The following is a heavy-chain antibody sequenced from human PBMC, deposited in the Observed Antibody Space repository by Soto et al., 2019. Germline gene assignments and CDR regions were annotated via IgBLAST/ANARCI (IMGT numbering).Heavy chain of an antibody. CDR2: IIPVFGTT. D-gene: IGHD2-2*01. J-gene: IGHJ4*02. CDR3: ARDPRIYCTSSSCHSYFDS. V-gene: IGHV1-69*01. Sequence: QVQLVQSGAEVKKPGSSLKLSCRASGGSFTSYSISWLRQAPGQGLEWTGGIIPVFGTTSYAKRLQGRVTITADGYTSTAYLDLSSLISEDTAVYYCARDPRIYCTSSSCHSYFDSWGQGTLVTVSS. CDR1: GGSFTSYS.